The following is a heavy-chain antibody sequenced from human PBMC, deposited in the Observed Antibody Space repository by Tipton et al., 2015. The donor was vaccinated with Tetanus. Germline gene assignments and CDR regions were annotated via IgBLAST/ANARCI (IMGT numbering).Heavy chain of an antibody. V-gene: IGHV3-7*03. CDR1: GFDFRSDW. D-gene: IGHD3-10*01. CDR2: IKQDGNEK. Sequence: SLRLSCAASGFDFRSDWMTWVRQAPGKGLEWVANIKQDGNEKYHVDSVKGRFTISRDNGKNLLYLEMNSLRVEGTAVYYCARDPHTIRTGNHRGFDYWGQGTLVTVSS. J-gene: IGHJ4*02. CDR3: ARDPHTIRTGNHRGFDY.